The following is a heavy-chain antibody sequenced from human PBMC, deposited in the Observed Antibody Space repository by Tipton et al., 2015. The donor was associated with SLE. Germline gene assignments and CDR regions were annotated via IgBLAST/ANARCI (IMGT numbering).Heavy chain of an antibody. CDR2: ISYDGSNK. D-gene: IGHD3-22*01. CDR3: ASAGGGYPSNY. Sequence: SLRLSCAASGFTFSSYGMHWVRQAPGKGLEWVAVISYDGSNKYYADSVKGRFTISRDNSKNTLYLQMNSLRAEDTAVYYCASAGGGYPSNYWGQGTLVTVSS. CDR1: GFTFSSYG. J-gene: IGHJ4*02. V-gene: IGHV3-30*03.